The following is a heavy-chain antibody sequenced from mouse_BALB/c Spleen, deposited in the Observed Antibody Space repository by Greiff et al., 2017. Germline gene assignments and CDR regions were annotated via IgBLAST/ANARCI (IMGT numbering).Heavy chain of an antibody. CDR3: TREGYCDY. CDR2: ISSGGSYT. CDR1: GFTFSSYT. Sequence: EVQLVESGGGLVKPGGSLKLSCAASGFTFSSYTMSWVRQTPEKRLEWVATISSGGSYTYYPDSVKGRFTISRDNAKNTLYLQMSSLKSEDTAMYYCTREGYCDYWGQGTTLAVSS. V-gene: IGHV5-6-4*01. J-gene: IGHJ2*01.